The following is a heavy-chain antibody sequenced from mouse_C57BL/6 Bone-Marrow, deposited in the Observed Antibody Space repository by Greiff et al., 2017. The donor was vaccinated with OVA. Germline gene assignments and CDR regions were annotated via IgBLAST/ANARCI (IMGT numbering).Heavy chain of an antibody. V-gene: IGHV5-4*01. CDR1: GFTFSSYA. CDR3: ARDRITTVPYWYFDV. Sequence: LVESGGGLVKPGGSLKLSCAASGFTFSSYAMSWVRQTPEKRLEWVATISDGGSYTYYPDNVKGRFTISRDNAKNNLYLQMSHLKSEDTAMYYCARDRITTVPYWYFDVWGTGTTVTVSS. J-gene: IGHJ1*03. CDR2: ISDGGSYT. D-gene: IGHD1-1*01.